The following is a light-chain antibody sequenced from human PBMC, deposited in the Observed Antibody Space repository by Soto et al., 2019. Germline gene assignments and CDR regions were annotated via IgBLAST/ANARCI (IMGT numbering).Light chain of an antibody. CDR3: QHRGRWPRT. CDR2: GAS. CDR1: QSVGTS. J-gene: IGKJ2*01. Sequence: EIVMTQSPATLSVSPGDGAALSCRASQSVGTSLAWYQQEPGQAPRLLIFGASIRATGIPARFSASGSGTEFTLTISSLQSEDFAVYYCQHRGRWPRTFGQGTKLEIK. V-gene: IGKV3-15*01.